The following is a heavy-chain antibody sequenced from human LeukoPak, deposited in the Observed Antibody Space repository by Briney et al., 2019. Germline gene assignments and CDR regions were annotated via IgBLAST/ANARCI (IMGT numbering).Heavy chain of an antibody. Sequence: ASVKVSCKASGYTFTSYGISWVRQAPGQGLEWMGWINPNSGGTNYAQKFQGRVTMTRDTSISTAYMELSRLRSDDTAVYYCARESEQLIFDYWGQGTLVTVSS. D-gene: IGHD6-13*01. V-gene: IGHV1-2*02. J-gene: IGHJ4*02. CDR1: GYTFTSYG. CDR2: INPNSGGT. CDR3: ARESEQLIFDY.